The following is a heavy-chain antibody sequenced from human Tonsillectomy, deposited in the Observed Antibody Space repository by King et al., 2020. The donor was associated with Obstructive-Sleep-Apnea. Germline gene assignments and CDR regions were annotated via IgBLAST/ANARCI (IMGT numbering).Heavy chain of an antibody. CDR1: GDSISTYY. V-gene: IGHV4-59*01. CDR2: IYYSGST. D-gene: IGHD5-18*01. CDR3: ARDLGYSYGIDY. Sequence: QLQESGPGLVKPSETLSLTCTVSGDSISTYYWSWIRQPPGKGLEWIGYIYYSGSTSYNASLNSRVTISVDTSKNQFSLKLRSVTAADTAVYYCARDLGYSYGIDYWGQGTLVTVSS. J-gene: IGHJ4*02.